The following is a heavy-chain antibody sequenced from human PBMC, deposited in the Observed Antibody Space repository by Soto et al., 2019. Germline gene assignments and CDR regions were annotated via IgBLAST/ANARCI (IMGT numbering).Heavy chain of an antibody. CDR1: GFTFSSYA. D-gene: IGHD5-12*01. J-gene: IGHJ3*02. CDR3: AKDWAYSGYDKAFDI. CDR2: ISGSGGST. V-gene: IGHV3-23*01. Sequence: GGSLRLSCAASGFTFSSYAMSWVRQAPGKGLEWVSAISGSGGSTYYADSVKGRFTISRDNSKNTLYLQMNSLRAEDRAVYDGAKDWAYSGYDKAFDIWGQGTMVTVSS.